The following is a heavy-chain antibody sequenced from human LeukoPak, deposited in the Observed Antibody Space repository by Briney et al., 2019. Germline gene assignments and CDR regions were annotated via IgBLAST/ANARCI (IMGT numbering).Heavy chain of an antibody. V-gene: IGHV3-53*01. Sequence: GGSLRLSCAASGFTVSRNYMSWVRQAPGRGLEWVSVIYSGGNTYYADFVKGRFTISRDNSKNTLYLQINSLTAEDTAVYYCANLPRGDYWGLGTLVTVSS. CDR3: ANLPRGDY. D-gene: IGHD3-10*01. CDR1: GFTVSRNY. CDR2: IYSGGNT. J-gene: IGHJ4*02.